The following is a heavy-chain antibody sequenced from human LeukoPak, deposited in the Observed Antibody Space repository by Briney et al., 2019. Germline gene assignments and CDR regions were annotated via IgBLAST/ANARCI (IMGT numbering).Heavy chain of an antibody. Sequence: GGSLRLSCAASGFTFSSYNMNWVRQAPGKGLEWVSYISTSRGTIYYADSVKGRFTISRDNVKNSLYLQMNSLRDEDTAVYYCARGFGDPNGWFDPWGQGTLVTVSS. J-gene: IGHJ5*02. CDR2: ISTSRGTI. CDR3: ARGFGDPNGWFDP. V-gene: IGHV3-48*02. D-gene: IGHD3-10*01. CDR1: GFTFSSYN.